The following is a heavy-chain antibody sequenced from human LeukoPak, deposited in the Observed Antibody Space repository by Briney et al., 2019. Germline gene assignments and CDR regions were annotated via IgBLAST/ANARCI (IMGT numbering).Heavy chain of an antibody. D-gene: IGHD5-18*01. CDR2: IYYSGNT. CDR1: GVSISTYY. CDR3: ASYRGYSYGYYFNY. J-gene: IGHJ4*02. Sequence: PSETLSLTCTVSGVSISTYYWSWIRQPPGKGLEWIGYIYYSGNTNYNPSLKSRVTISIDTSKNQFSLRLNSVTAADTAVYYCASYRGYSYGYYFNYWGQGTLDTVSS. V-gene: IGHV4-59*01.